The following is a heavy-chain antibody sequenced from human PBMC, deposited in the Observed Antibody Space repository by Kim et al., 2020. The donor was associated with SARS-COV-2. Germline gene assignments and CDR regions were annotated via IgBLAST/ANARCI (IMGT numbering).Heavy chain of an antibody. J-gene: IGHJ5*02. CDR2: T. V-gene: IGHV4-4*07. CDR3: ARETEYNWFDT. Sequence: TDYTPSLKSRFIMSVDTSKNQFSRKLTSVTAADTAVYYCARETEYNWFDTWGQGTLVIVSS.